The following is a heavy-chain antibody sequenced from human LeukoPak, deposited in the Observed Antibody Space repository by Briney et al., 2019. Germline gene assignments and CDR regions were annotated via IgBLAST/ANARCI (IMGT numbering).Heavy chain of an antibody. CDR3: ARLPTIFGKIDS. Sequence: GESLKISCKGSGYRFTSYWIGWVRQMPGKGLERMGIIFPADSETRYSPSFQGQVTISVDKSISTAYLQWSSPKASDTAMYYCARLPTIFGKIDSWGQGTLVTASS. CDR1: GYRFTSYW. V-gene: IGHV5-51*01. D-gene: IGHD3-3*01. J-gene: IGHJ4*02. CDR2: IFPADSET.